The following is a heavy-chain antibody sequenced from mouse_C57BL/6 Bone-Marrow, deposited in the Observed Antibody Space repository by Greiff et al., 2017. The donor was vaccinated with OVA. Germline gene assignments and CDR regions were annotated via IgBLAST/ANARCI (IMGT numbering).Heavy chain of an antibody. J-gene: IGHJ4*01. V-gene: IGHV1-55*01. D-gene: IGHD1-1*01. CDR3: ARSGITTVEGDFAMDY. Sequence: VQLQQPGAELVKPGASVKMSCKASGYTFTSYWITWVKQRPGQGLEWIGDIYPGSGRTNYNEKFKSKATLTVDTSSSTAYMQLSSLTSEDSAVYYRARSGITTVEGDFAMDYWGQGTSVTVSS. CDR1: GYTFTSYW. CDR2: IYPGSGRT.